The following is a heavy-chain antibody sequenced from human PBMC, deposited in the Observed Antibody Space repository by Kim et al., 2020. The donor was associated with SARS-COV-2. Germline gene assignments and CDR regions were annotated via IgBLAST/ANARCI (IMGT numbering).Heavy chain of an antibody. V-gene: IGHV4-4*02. Sequence: NPSLKSRVTISVEKSKNQFSLKLSSVTAADTAVYYCARGTDYYYYGMDVWGQGTTVTVSS. J-gene: IGHJ6*02. CDR3: ARGTDYYYYGMDV.